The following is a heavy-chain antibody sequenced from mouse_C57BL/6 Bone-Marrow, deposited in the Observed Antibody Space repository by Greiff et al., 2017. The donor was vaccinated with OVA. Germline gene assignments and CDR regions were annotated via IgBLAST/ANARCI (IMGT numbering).Heavy chain of an antibody. D-gene: IGHD2-3*01. CDR3: ARDDGYYPFAY. J-gene: IGHJ3*01. CDR1: GFTFSDYY. Sequence: DVMLVESEGGLVQPGRSLKLSCTASGFTFSDYYMAWVRQVPEKGLEWVANINYDGSSTYYLDSLKSRFIISRDNAKNILYLQMSSLKSEDTATYYCARDDGYYPFAYWGQGTLVTVSA. V-gene: IGHV5-16*01. CDR2: INYDGSST.